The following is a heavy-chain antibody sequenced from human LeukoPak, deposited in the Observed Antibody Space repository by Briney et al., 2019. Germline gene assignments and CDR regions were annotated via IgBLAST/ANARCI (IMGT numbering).Heavy chain of an antibody. J-gene: IGHJ4*02. CDR3: ARGSNNWSY. D-gene: IGHD1-1*01. CDR2: IKQDGSEK. CDR1: GFSFSSYG. V-gene: IGHV3-7*04. Sequence: HPGGSLILSCAASGFSFSSYGMTWVRQAPGKGLEWVANIKQDGSEKNYVDSVKGRFTISRDNAENSLYLQMNSLRAEDTAVFYCARGSNNWSYWGQGTLVTVYS.